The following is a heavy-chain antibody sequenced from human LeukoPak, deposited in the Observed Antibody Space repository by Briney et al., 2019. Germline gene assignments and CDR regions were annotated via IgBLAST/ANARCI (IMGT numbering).Heavy chain of an antibody. CDR1: GGSISSGDYY. CDR2: IYYSGST. Sequence: KPSETLSLTCTVSGGSISSGDYYWSWLRQPPGKGLEWIVYIYYSGSTYYNPSLKSRVTISVDTSKNQFSLKLSSVTAADTAVYYCAREMSGGGTTWGPFFDPWGQGTLVTVSS. D-gene: IGHD1-7*01. CDR3: AREMSGGGTTWGPFFDP. J-gene: IGHJ5*02. V-gene: IGHV4-30-4*01.